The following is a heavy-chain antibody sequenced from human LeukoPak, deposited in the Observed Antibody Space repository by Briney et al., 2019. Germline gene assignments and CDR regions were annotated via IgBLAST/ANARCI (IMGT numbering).Heavy chain of an antibody. CDR1: GFTFSSYA. J-gene: IGHJ4*02. Sequence: PGGSLRLSCAASGFTFSSYAMSWVRQAPGKGLEWVSAISGGGGSTSYADSVKGRFTISRDNSKNTLYLQMNSLRAEDTAVYYCAKDPTYYYDSSGYGYWGQGTLVTVSS. CDR2: ISGGGGST. CDR3: AKDPTYYYDSSGYGY. V-gene: IGHV3-23*01. D-gene: IGHD3-22*01.